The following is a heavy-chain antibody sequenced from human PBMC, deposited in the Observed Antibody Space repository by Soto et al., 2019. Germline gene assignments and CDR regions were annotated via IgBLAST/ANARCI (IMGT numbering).Heavy chain of an antibody. Sequence: ASVKVSCKASGYTFTGYYMHWVRQAPGQRLEWKGWINPNSGGTNYAQKFQGWVTMTRDTSISTAYMELSRLRSDDTAVYYCARVSAVGYCSSTSCLDMDVWGQGTTVTVSS. CDR2: INPNSGGT. J-gene: IGHJ6*02. CDR3: ARVSAVGYCSSTSCLDMDV. V-gene: IGHV1-2*04. D-gene: IGHD2-2*01. CDR1: GYTFTGYY.